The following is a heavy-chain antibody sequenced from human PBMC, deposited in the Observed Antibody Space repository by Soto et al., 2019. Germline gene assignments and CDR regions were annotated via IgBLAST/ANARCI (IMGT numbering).Heavy chain of an antibody. Sequence: EVQLVESGGGLVQPGGSLRLSCAASGFTFSSYAMHWVRQAPGKGLEYVSVISSNGGSTYDANSVKGRFTISRDNSKNTLYLQMGSLRAEDMAVYYCARGSNGYHFDYWGQGTLVTVSS. CDR2: ISSNGGST. V-gene: IGHV3-64*01. J-gene: IGHJ4*02. D-gene: IGHD5-12*01. CDR3: ARGSNGYHFDY. CDR1: GFTFSSYA.